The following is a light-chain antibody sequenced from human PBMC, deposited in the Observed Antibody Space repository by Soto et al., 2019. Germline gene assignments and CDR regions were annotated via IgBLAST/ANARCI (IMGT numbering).Light chain of an antibody. Sequence: EMVLTQSPATLSVSPGERATLSCRASQSVSSNLVWYQQKPGQAPRVLIYGASTRATGIPARFSGSGSGTEFTLTISSLQSEDFAAYYCQQYNNWPPWTFGQGTKV. CDR3: QQYNNWPPWT. CDR2: GAS. V-gene: IGKV3-15*01. CDR1: QSVSSN. J-gene: IGKJ1*01.